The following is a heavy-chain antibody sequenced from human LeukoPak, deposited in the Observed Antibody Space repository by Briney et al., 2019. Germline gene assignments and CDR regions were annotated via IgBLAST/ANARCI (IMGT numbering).Heavy chain of an antibody. CDR2: INDSGST. D-gene: IGHD3-22*01. Sequence: PSETLSLTCAVYGGSFSGYSWSWIRQSPEKGLEWIGEINDSGSTNYNPSLKGRVTMSIDTSKNQFSLKLNSVIAADTAVYYCASTYYDTGGFSPFDYWGQGTLVTVSS. J-gene: IGHJ4*02. V-gene: IGHV4-34*01. CDR1: GGSFSGYS. CDR3: ASTYYDTGGFSPFDY.